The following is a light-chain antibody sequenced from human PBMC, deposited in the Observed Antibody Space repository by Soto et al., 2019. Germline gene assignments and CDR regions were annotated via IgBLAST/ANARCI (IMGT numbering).Light chain of an antibody. J-gene: IGKJ2*01. Sequence: DVVLTQSPLSLPVTLGQEASISCRSSQSLVFSDGNIYLNWFQQRPGQSPRRLIYKVSTRDSGVPDRFSGSASGPDFPLKISRVEAEDVGFYYCMQGTLWPYTFGQGTKLEIK. CDR1: QSLVFSDGNIY. V-gene: IGKV2-30*01. CDR2: KVS. CDR3: MQGTLWPYT.